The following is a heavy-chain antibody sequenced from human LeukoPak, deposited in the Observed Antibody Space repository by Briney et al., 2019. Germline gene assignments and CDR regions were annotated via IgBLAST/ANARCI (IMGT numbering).Heavy chain of an antibody. CDR2: ISSSSSYI. V-gene: IGHV3-21*01. Sequence: PGGSLRLSCAASGFTFSSYSMNWVRQAPGKGLEWVLSISSSSSYIYYADSVKGRFTISRDNAKNSLYLQMNSLRAEDTAVYYCATPIAAAGPVWYYTDVLGKGTTVTVSS. CDR3: ATPIAAAGPVWYYTDV. CDR1: GFTFSSYS. J-gene: IGHJ6*03. D-gene: IGHD6-13*01.